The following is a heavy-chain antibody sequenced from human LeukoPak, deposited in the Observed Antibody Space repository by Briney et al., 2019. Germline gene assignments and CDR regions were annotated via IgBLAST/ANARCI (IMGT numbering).Heavy chain of an antibody. V-gene: IGHV3-30*02. CDR2: IWYDGSNK. J-gene: IGHJ2*01. D-gene: IGHD2-21*02. CDR3: AKPAYCGGDCYSLADWYFDL. CDR1: GFTFSSYG. Sequence: GGSLRLSCAASGFTFSSYGMHWVRQAPGKGLEWVAVIWYDGSNKYYADSVKGRFTISRDNSKNTLYLQMNSLRAEDTAVYYCAKPAYCGGDCYSLADWYFDLWGRGTLVTVSS.